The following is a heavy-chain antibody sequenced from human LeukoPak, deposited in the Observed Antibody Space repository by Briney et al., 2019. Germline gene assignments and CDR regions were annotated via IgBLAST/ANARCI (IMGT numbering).Heavy chain of an antibody. CDR2: ISGSGGSS. V-gene: IGHV3-23*01. CDR3: AKDQFDSSGYYPEYFQH. CDR1: GFTFSSYA. J-gene: IGHJ1*01. D-gene: IGHD3-22*01. Sequence: GGSLRLSCAASGFTFSSYAMSWVRQAPGKGLEWVSAISGSGGSSYYADSVKGRFTISGDNSKNTVYLQMNSLRAEDTAVYYCAKDQFDSSGYYPEYFQHWGQGTLVTVSS.